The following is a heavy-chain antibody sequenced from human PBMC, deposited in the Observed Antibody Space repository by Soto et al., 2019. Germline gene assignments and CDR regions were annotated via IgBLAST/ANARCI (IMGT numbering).Heavy chain of an antibody. Sequence: GKGLEWIGYIYYSGSTNYNPSLKSRVTISVDTSKNQFSLKLSSVTAADTAVYYCARHKMGDYYDSSGTGENYYYGMDVWRQGATVTVSS. J-gene: IGHJ6*02. CDR2: IYYSGST. V-gene: IGHV4-59*08. D-gene: IGHD3-22*01. CDR3: ARHKMGDYYDSSGTGENYYYGMDV.